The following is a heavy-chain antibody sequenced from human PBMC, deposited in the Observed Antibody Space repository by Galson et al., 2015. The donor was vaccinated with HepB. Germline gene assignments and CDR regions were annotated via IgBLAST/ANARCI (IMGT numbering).Heavy chain of an antibody. V-gene: IGHV2-5*01. CDR3: AHRSGYSGGSYSRTFDY. CDR2: VYWNDDK. D-gene: IGHD6-19*01. J-gene: IGHJ4*02. Sequence: PALVKPTQTLTLTCTFSGFSLSSNGVGVGWIRQPPGKALEWLALVYWNDDKRYSPSLKSRPTITKDTSKNQVVLTMTNIDPVHTATYYCAHRSGYSGGSYSRTFDYWGQGTLLTVSS. CDR1: GFSLSSNGVG.